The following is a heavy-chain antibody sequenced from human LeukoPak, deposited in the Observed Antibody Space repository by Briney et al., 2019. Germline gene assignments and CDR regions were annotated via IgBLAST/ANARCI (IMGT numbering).Heavy chain of an antibody. J-gene: IGHJ6*02. Sequence: GGSLRLSCAASGFTFSSYSMNWVRQAPGKGLEWVSSISSSSSYIYYADSVKGRFTISRDNAKNSLYLQMNSLRAEDTAVYYCARYFYLLPYGPRPYGMDVWGQGTTVTVSS. V-gene: IGHV3-21*01. CDR1: GFTFSSYS. CDR3: ARYFYLLPYGPRPYGMDV. CDR2: ISSSSSYI. D-gene: IGHD2-15*01.